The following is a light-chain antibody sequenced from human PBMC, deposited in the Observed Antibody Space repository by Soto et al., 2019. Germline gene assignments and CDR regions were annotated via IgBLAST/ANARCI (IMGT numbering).Light chain of an antibody. V-gene: IGKV3-15*01. CDR3: QQYNNRPYT. CDR2: GAS. J-gene: IGKJ2*01. Sequence: EITMTQSPDTLSVSPGERATVSCRASQSISSDFAWFQLKPGQAPRLLIYGASTRAPDVPDRFSGSGSGTEFTLTISSLQSEDFAVYYCQQYNNRPYTFGQGTKLEIK. CDR1: QSISSD.